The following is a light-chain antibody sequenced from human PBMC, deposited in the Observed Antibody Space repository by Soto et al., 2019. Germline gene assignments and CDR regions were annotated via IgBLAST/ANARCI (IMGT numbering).Light chain of an antibody. J-gene: IGKJ2*01. CDR2: KAS. Sequence: DIQMTQSPSTLSASVGDRVTITCRASQSISSWLAWYQQKPGKAPKVLIYKASSLESGVPSRFSGSGSGTEFTLTISSLQPDDFATYYCQQYNSYSGTLGQGTKLEIK. CDR3: QQYNSYSGT. CDR1: QSISSW. V-gene: IGKV1-5*03.